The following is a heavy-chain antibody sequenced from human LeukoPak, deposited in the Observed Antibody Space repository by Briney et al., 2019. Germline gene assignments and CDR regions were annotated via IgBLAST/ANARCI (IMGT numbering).Heavy chain of an antibody. D-gene: IGHD2-8*01. V-gene: IGHV4-34*01. CDR2: INHGGST. J-gene: IGHJ4*02. Sequence: SETLSLTCAVYGGSFSGYYWSWFRQPPGKGLEWIGEINHGGSTNYNPSLKSRVTISVDTSKNQFSLKLSSVTAADTAVYYCARGRIYCTNGVCYFRFDYWGQGTLVTVSS. CDR1: GGSFSGYY. CDR3: ARGRIYCTNGVCYFRFDY.